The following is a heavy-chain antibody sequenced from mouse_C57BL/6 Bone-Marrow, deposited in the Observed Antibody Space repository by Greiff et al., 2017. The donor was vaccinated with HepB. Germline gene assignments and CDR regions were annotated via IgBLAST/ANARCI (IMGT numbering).Heavy chain of an antibody. Sequence: DVMLVESGGGLVQPGGSLKLSCAASGFTFSDYYMYWVRQTPEKRLEWVAYISNGGGSTYYPDTVKGRFTISGDNAKNTLYLQMSRLKSEDTSMYYCARHALTVKDWYFAVWGTGTTVTGSS. CDR2: ISNGGGST. V-gene: IGHV5-12*01. D-gene: IGHD1-1*01. CDR3: ARHALTVKDWYFAV. CDR1: GFTFSDYY. J-gene: IGHJ1*03.